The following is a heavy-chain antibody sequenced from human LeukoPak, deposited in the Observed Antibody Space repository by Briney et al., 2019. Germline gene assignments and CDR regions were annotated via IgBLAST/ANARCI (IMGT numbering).Heavy chain of an antibody. V-gene: IGHV4-34*01. J-gene: IGHJ4*02. CDR1: GGSITGYY. Sequence: SETLSLTCAVYGGSITGYYWSWIRQTPGRGPEGVGEIQYTGATSYNPSLKSRATISTDTSKNQFSLRLSSVTAADTAVYYCARGNILTGYCFDFWGQGALVTVSS. CDR3: ARGNILTGYCFDF. CDR2: IQYTGAT. D-gene: IGHD3-9*01.